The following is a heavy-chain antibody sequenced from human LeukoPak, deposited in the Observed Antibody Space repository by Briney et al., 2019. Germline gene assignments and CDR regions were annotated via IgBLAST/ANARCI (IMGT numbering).Heavy chain of an antibody. CDR3: ARGVTDLTTVVTPSGHYCMDV. V-gene: IGHV4-34*01. Sequence: SDTLSLTCTVSGGSISSYYWSWIRQPPGKGLEWIGEINHSGSTNYNPSLKSRVTISVDTSKNQFSLKLSSVTAADTAVYYCARGVTDLTTVVTPSGHYCMDVWGKGTTVTVSS. D-gene: IGHD4-23*01. CDR1: GGSISSYY. CDR2: INHSGST. J-gene: IGHJ6*03.